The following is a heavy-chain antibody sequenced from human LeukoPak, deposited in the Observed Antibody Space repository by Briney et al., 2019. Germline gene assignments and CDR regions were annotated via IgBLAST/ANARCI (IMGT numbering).Heavy chain of an antibody. Sequence: SETLSLTCTVSGASISSYYWNWIRQPAGKGLEWIGRIYTSGSTNYNPSLKSRVTMSVDTSKNQFSLKLSSVTAADTAVYYCARDEDSAYGSGSYLSWGQGTLVTVSS. CDR2: IYTSGST. CDR3: ARDEDSAYGSGSYLS. V-gene: IGHV4-4*07. D-gene: IGHD3-10*01. CDR1: GASISSYY. J-gene: IGHJ5*02.